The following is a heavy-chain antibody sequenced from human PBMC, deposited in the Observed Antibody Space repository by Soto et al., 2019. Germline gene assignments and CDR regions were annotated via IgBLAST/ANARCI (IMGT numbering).Heavy chain of an antibody. D-gene: IGHD3-22*01. V-gene: IGHV3-23*01. J-gene: IGHJ1*01. CDR3: ARVGQWYYYDSSGFFFQY. CDR2: ISGSGGST. Sequence: PGGSLRLSCAASGFTFSSYAMSWVRQAPGKGLEWVSAISGSGGSTYYADSVKGRFTISRDNSKNTLSLQMNSLRAEDTAVYYCARVGQWYYYDSSGFFFQYWGRGTLVTVSS. CDR1: GFTFSSYA.